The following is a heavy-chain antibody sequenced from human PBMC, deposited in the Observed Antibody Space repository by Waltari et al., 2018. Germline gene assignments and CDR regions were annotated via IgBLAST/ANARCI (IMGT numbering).Heavy chain of an antibody. CDR2: IYTSGST. V-gene: IGHV4-4*07. CDR3: ARVASSSSDYYYYMDV. Sequence: QVQLPESGPGLVKPSETLSLTCTVSGGSISSYYWSWIRHPAGKGLEWIGRIYTSGSTNYNPSLKSRVTMSVDTSKNQFSLKLSSVTAADTAVYYCARVASSSSDYYYYMDVWGKGTTVTISS. D-gene: IGHD6-6*01. J-gene: IGHJ6*03. CDR1: GGSISSYY.